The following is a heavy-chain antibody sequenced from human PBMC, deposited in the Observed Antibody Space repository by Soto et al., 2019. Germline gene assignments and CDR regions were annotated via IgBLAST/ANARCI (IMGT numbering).Heavy chain of an antibody. CDR1: GGSITSYY. J-gene: IGHJ4*01. D-gene: IGHD3-10*01. Sequence: QVQLQESGPGLVKPSETLSLTCTVSGGSITSYYWSWIRQPPGKGPEWIGYIHNSGSTSYNPSLQSRVTISADVSKNQFSLDLRSVTAADTAVYYCARRWSGTDYWGHGTLVTVSS. CDR2: IHNSGST. CDR3: ARRWSGTDY. V-gene: IGHV4-59*01.